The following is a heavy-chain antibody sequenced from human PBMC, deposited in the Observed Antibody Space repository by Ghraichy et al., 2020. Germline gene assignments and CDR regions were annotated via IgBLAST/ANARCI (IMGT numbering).Heavy chain of an antibody. Sequence: ASVKVSCKASGYTFSNYYMHWVRHAPGQGLEWMGIINPSGGSKTYAQKFQGRVTMTKDTSTSTVYMEVRSLRSEDTAVYYCARDMGVAARPFDYWGQGTLVTVSS. D-gene: IGHD6-6*01. CDR3: ARDMGVAARPFDY. V-gene: IGHV1-46*01. J-gene: IGHJ4*02. CDR1: GYTFSNYY. CDR2: INPSGGSK.